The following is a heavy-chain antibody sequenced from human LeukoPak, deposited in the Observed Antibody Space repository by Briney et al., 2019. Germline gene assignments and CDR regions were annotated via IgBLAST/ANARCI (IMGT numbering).Heavy chain of an antibody. J-gene: IGHJ6*02. D-gene: IGHD6-6*01. CDR2: INPNSGGT. CDR3: ARAASIAARYYYYYGMDV. CDR1: GYTFTGYY. Sequence: GASVKISCKASGYTFTGYYMHWVRQAPGQGLEWMGWINPNSGGTNYAQKFQGRVTMTRDTSISTAYMELSRLRSDDTAVYYCARAASIAARYYYYYGMDVWGQETTDPVSS. V-gene: IGHV1-2*02.